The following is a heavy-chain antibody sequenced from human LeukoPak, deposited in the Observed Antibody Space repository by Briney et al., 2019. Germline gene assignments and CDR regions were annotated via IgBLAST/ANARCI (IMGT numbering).Heavy chain of an antibody. D-gene: IGHD3/OR15-3a*01. J-gene: IGHJ3*02. CDR3: ARDESLGDLWTGYFDALDI. CDR1: GFTFSTYT. CDR2: IKQDGSQK. Sequence: PGGSLRLSCAASGFTFSTYTMNWVRQAPGKGLEWVANIKQDGSQKYYVDSVKGRFTISRDNAKNSLYLQMNSLRAEDTAVYYCARDESLGDLWTGYFDALDIWGQGTMVTVSS. V-gene: IGHV3-7*01.